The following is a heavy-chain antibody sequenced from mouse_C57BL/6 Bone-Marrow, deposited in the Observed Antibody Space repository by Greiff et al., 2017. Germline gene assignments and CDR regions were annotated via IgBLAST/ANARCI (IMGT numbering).Heavy chain of an antibody. D-gene: IGHD2-3*01. J-gene: IGHJ1*03. Sequence: VQLQQSGPELVKPGASVQISCKASGYSFTDYNMTWVKQSNGKSLEWIGVINPNYGTTSYNQKFKGQATLTVDQSSSTAYMQLNSLTSEDSAVYYCARARLLQDWYFDVWGTGTTGTVSA. CDR1: GYSFTDYN. V-gene: IGHV1-39*01. CDR2: INPNYGTT. CDR3: ARARLLQDWYFDV.